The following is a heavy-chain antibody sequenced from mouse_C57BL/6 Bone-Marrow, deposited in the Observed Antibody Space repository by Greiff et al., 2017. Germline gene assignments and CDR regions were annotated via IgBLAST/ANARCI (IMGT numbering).Heavy chain of an antibody. CDR2: INPSNGGT. J-gene: IGHJ4*01. CDR1: GYTFTSYW. CDR3: ARGEFITRVVADYAIDY. Sequence: QVQLQQPGTELVTPGASVKLSCKASGYTFTSYWMHWVKQRPGQGLEWIGNINPSNGGTNYNEKFKSKATLTVDKSSSTAYMQLSSLTSEDAAVYDCARGEFITRVVADYAIDYWGQGTSVTVSS. D-gene: IGHD1-1*01. V-gene: IGHV1-53*01.